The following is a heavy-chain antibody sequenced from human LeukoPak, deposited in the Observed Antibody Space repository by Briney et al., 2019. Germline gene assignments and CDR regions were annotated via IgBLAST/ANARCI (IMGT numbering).Heavy chain of an antibody. CDR1: GFTFSSYA. CDR3: ARVGPELGVFDY. J-gene: IGHJ4*02. Sequence: GGSLRLSCAASGFTFSSYAMHWVRQAPGKGLEWVAVISYDGSNKYYADSVKGRFTISRDNSKNTLYLQMNSLRAEDTAVYYCARVGPELGVFDYWGQGTLITVSS. V-gene: IGHV3-30-3*01. CDR2: ISYDGSNK. D-gene: IGHD1-14*01.